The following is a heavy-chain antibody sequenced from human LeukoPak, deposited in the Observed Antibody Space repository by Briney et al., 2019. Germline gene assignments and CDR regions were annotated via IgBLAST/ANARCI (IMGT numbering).Heavy chain of an antibody. V-gene: IGHV1-69*05. Sequence: ASVKVSCKASGGTFSSYAISWVRQAPGQGLEWMGRIIPISGTANYAQKFQGRVTITTDESTNTAYMELSSLRSEDTAVYYCARAPIAVAGNFDYWGQGTLVTVSS. D-gene: IGHD6-19*01. CDR1: GGTFSSYA. CDR2: IIPISGTA. CDR3: ARAPIAVAGNFDY. J-gene: IGHJ4*02.